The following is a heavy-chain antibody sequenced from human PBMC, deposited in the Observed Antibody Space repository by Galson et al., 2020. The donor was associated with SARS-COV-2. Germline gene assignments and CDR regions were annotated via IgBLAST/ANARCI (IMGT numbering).Heavy chain of an antibody. Sequence: GESLKISCKGSGYSFTTYWIGWVRQMHGKGLEWMGIIYPSDSGTRYSPSFQGQVTTSADKSISTAYRQWSSLNASDTAIYYCASGTLPATATSFASCAQGTLVTVPS. V-gene: IGHV5-51*01. J-gene: IGHJ4*02. CDR2: IYPSDSGT. CDR1: GYSFTTYW. CDR3: ASGTLPATATSFAS. D-gene: IGHD2-15*01.